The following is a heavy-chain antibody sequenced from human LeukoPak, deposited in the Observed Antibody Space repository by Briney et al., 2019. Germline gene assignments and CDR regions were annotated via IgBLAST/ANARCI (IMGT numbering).Heavy chain of an antibody. J-gene: IGHJ4*02. Sequence: SETLSLTCTVSGGSISSSSYYWGWIRQPPGKGLEWIGSIYYSGSTYYNPSLKSRVTISVDTSKNQFSLKLSSVTAADTAVYYCARLGISINDSSGYWGQGTLVTVSS. V-gene: IGHV4-39*01. CDR1: GGSISSSSYY. D-gene: IGHD3-22*01. CDR3: ARLGISINDSSGY. CDR2: IYYSGST.